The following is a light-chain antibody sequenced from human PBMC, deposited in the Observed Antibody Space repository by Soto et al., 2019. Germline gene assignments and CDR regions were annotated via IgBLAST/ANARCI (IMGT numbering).Light chain of an antibody. J-gene: IGKJ1*01. Sequence: LTQPPATLSVSPGGRATLSCRASQSISDTLAWYQQKPGQAPRLLIYGASKRATGIPDRFSGSGSGTDFTLTISRLEPEDFAVYCCQQYGSSPRTFGQGTKVDIK. CDR2: GAS. CDR3: QQYGSSPRT. CDR1: QSISDT. V-gene: IGKV3-20*01.